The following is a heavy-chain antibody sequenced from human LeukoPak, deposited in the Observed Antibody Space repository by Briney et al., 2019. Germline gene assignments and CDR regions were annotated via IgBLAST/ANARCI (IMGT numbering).Heavy chain of an antibody. CDR1: GFTFSSYA. CDR3: AKESKTRIAALDF. D-gene: IGHD6-13*01. Sequence: GGSLRLSCAASGFTFSSYAMSWVRQAPGKGLEWVSAISGSAGNIYYADSVKGRFTISRDNSKNTLYLQMNSLRAEDTAVYYCAKESKTRIAALDFWGQGTLVTVSS. CDR2: ISGSAGNI. V-gene: IGHV3-23*01. J-gene: IGHJ4*02.